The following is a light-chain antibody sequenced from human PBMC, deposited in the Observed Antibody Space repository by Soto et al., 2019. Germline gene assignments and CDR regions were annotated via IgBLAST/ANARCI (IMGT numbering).Light chain of an antibody. CDR3: QHYGSLPYI. Sequence: DIQMTQSPSSLSASVGDRVTITCQGSQDISNHLNWYQHKPGEAPKLLIYAASNLETGVPSRFNGRGSGTDFTFTINTLQPEDIAIYYCQHYGSLPYIFGQGTTLEIK. V-gene: IGKV1-33*01. J-gene: IGKJ2*01. CDR2: AAS. CDR1: QDISNH.